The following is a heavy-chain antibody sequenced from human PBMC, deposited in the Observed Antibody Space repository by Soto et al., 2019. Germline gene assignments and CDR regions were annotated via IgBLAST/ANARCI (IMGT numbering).Heavy chain of an antibody. J-gene: IGHJ4*02. Sequence: SETLSLTCTVSGGSIRSYYWSWIRQPAGKGLEWIGRIYTSGSTNYNPSLKSRVTMSVDTSKNQFSLKLSSVTAADTAVYYCARDSETTYYYGSGTPMPDYWGQGTLVTVSS. CDR1: GGSIRSYY. CDR2: IYTSGST. V-gene: IGHV4-4*07. CDR3: ARDSETTYYYGSGTPMPDY. D-gene: IGHD3-10*01.